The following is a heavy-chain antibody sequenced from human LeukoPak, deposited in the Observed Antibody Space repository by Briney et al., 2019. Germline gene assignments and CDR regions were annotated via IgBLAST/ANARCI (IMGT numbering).Heavy chain of an antibody. Sequence: QTGGSLRLSCAASGFTFSSYAMSWVRQAPGKGLEWVSAISGSGGSTYYADSVKGRFTISRDNSKNTLYLQMNSLRAEDTAVYYCAKVLSGYDNLFDYWGQGTLVTVSS. CDR3: AKVLSGYDNLFDY. D-gene: IGHD3-22*01. J-gene: IGHJ4*02. V-gene: IGHV3-23*01. CDR1: GFTFSSYA. CDR2: ISGSGGST.